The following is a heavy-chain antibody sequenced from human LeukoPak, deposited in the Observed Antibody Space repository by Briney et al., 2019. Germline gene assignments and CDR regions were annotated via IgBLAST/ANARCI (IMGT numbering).Heavy chain of an antibody. J-gene: IGHJ1*01. V-gene: IGHV3-33*08. D-gene: IGHD3-16*01. Sequence: PGGSLRLSCGASGFTFSSYGMHWVRQAPGKGLEWVAVIWYDGSNKYYADSVKGRFTIYRNNSKNTLYLQMNSLRAEDTAVYYCASGAEWFGGVIHHWGQGTLVTVSS. CDR2: IWYDGSNK. CDR1: GFTFSSYG. CDR3: ASGAEWFGGVIHH.